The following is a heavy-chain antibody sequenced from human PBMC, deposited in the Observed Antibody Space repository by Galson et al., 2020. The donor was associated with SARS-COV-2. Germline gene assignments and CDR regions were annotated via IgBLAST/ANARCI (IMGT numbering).Heavy chain of an antibody. V-gene: IGHV1-69*13. CDR2: IIPIFGAA. Sequence: SVKVSCKAFGGNFRNYVISWVRQAPGQGLEWMGGIIPIFGAANYAQKFHGRLTITADESTSTAYMELRSLRSEDTALYYCARDSPPSNTSQLGMDVWGQGTTVTVSS. D-gene: IGHD1-1*01. J-gene: IGHJ6*02. CDR3: ARDSPPSNTSQLGMDV. CDR1: GGNFRNYV.